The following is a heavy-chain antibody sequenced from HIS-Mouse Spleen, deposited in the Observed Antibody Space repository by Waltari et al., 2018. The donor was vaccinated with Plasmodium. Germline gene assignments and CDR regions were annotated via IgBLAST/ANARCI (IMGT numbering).Heavy chain of an antibody. CDR1: GYTFTGYY. Sequence: QVQLVQSGAEVKKPGASVKVSCKASGYTFTGYYMHWVRQAPGQGLEWMGWINPNSGGTNYAQKFQGRVTMTRDTSISTAYMELSRLRSDDTAVYYCARSRRGLEGMKDWYFDLWGRGTLVTVSS. CDR3: ARSRRGLEGMKDWYFDL. J-gene: IGHJ2*01. V-gene: IGHV1-2*02. CDR2: INPNSGGT. D-gene: IGHD3-3*01.